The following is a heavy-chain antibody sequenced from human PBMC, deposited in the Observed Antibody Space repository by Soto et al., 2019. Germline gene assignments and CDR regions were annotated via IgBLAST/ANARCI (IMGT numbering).Heavy chain of an antibody. V-gene: IGHV3-7*04. CDR1: GFTFSSYW. CDR3: ARLVSAAANDY. Sequence: PGGSLRLSCAASGFTFSSYWMSWVRQAPGKGLEGVANIKQDETEKYYVDSVKGRFTISRDNAKNSLYLQMNRLRAEDTAVYYCARLVSAAANDYWGQGTLVTVSS. J-gene: IGHJ4*02. CDR2: IKQDETEK. D-gene: IGHD1-26*01.